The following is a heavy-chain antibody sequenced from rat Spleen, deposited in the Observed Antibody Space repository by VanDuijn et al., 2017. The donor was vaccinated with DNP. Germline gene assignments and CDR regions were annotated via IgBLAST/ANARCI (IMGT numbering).Heavy chain of an antibody. Sequence: EVQLVESGGGLVRPGRSLKLSCATSGFTFSDCNMAWVRQAPKKGLEWVATILYDGGRTYYRNSVKGRFTISRDNAKSTLYLQMDSMRSEDTATYYGTTFEGRDAWGQGTSVTVSS. CDR2: ILYDGGRT. CDR1: GFTFSDCN. CDR3: TTFEGRDA. D-gene: IGHD1-11*01. V-gene: IGHV5S10*01. J-gene: IGHJ4*01.